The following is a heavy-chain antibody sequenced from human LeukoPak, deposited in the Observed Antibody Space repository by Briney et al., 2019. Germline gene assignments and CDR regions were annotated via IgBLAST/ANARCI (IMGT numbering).Heavy chain of an antibody. J-gene: IGHJ4*02. D-gene: IGHD3-22*01. CDR2: INPNSSGT. V-gene: IGHV1-2*02. CDR3: ARVGALVSSGYYYDY. CDR1: GYTFTGYY. Sequence: ASVKVSCKASGYTFTGYYMHWVRQAPGQGLEWMGWINPNSSGTNYAQKFQGRVTMTRDTSISTAYMELSRLRSDDTAVYYCARVGALVSSGYYYDYWGQGTLVTVSS.